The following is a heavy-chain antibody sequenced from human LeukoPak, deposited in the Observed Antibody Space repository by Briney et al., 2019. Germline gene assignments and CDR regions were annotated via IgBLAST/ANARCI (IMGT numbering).Heavy chain of an antibody. Sequence: SETLSLTCTVSGGSISSGSYYWSWIRQPAGKGLEWIGRIYTSGSTNYNPSLKSRVTISVDTSKNQFSLKLSSVTAADTAVYYCARLVARYYDILTGHSEQDYWGQGTLVTVSS. D-gene: IGHD3-9*01. V-gene: IGHV4-61*02. CDR3: ARLVARYYDILTGHSEQDY. J-gene: IGHJ4*02. CDR2: IYTSGST. CDR1: GGSISSGSYY.